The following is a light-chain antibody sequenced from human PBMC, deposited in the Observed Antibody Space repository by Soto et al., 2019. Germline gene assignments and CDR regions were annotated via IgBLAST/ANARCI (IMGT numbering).Light chain of an antibody. CDR2: GAS. CDR3: QQYGSSPT. J-gene: IGKJ1*01. V-gene: IGKV3-20*01. Sequence: EIVLTQSPGTLSLSPGERATLSCRASQSVSSSYLAWYQQKPVQAPSLLIYGASSRATGIPDRFSGSGSGTDFTLTISRLEPEAFAVYYCQQYGSSPTFGQGTKVEIK. CDR1: QSVSSSY.